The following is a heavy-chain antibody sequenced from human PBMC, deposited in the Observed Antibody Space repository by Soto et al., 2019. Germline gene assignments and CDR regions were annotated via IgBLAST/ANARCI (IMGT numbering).Heavy chain of an antibody. CDR1: GFTFSNAW. V-gene: IGHV3-15*01. CDR2: IKSKTDGGTT. D-gene: IGHD3-3*01. CDR3: TPEEPEIDYYFDY. J-gene: IGHJ4*02. Sequence: VQLVESGGGLVKPGGSLRLSCAASGFTFSNAWMSWVRQAPGKGLEWVGRIKSKTDGGTTDYAAPVKGRFTISRDDSKNTLYLQMNSLKTEDTAVYYCTPEEPEIDYYFDYWGQGTLVTVSS.